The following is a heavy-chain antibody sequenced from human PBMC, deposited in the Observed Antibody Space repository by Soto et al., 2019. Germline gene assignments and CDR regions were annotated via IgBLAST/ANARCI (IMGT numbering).Heavy chain of an antibody. CDR2: IYYSVST. D-gene: IGHD6-13*01. V-gene: IGHV4-59*01. CDR3: ARGYSSWVCRFEH. CDR1: GGSISSYY. J-gene: IGHJ5*02. Sequence: SETLSLTCTVSGGSISSYYWSWIRQPPGKGLEWIGYIYYSVSTNYNPSLKSRVTISVDTSKNQFSLKLSSVTAADTAVYYCARGYSSWVCRFEHWGQGTLV.